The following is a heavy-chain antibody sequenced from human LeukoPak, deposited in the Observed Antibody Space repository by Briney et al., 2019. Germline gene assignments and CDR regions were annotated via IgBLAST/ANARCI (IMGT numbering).Heavy chain of an antibody. CDR2: IRYDGSNK. Sequence: PGGSLRLSCAASGFTFSSYGMHWVRQAPGKGLGWVAFIRYDGSNKYYADSVKGRFTISRDNSQNTLYLQMNSLRAEDTAVYYCAKDRLITIFGVVVAGFDYWGQGTLVTVSS. J-gene: IGHJ4*02. V-gene: IGHV3-30*02. CDR3: AKDRLITIFGVVVAGFDY. CDR1: GFTFSSYG. D-gene: IGHD3-3*01.